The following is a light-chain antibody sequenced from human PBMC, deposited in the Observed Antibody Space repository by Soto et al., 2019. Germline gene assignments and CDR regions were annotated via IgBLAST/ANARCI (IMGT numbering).Light chain of an antibody. V-gene: IGKV1-17*01. J-gene: IGKJ3*01. CDR1: QGIRND. CDR3: QQHYSYPFFT. Sequence: DIQMTQSPSSLSASVGDRVTITCRASQGIRNDLGWYQQKPGKAPKRLIYAAYSLQSGVPSRFSGSGSGTEFTLTISCLQSEDFATYYCQQHYSYPFFTFGPGTKVDIK. CDR2: AAY.